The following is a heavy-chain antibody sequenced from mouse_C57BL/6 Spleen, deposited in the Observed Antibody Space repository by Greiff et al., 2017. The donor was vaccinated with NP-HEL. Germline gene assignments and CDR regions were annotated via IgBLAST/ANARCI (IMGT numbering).Heavy chain of an antibody. CDR1: GYSFTDYN. V-gene: IGHV1-39*01. D-gene: IGHD1-1*01. CDR3: ARTFYYYGSSRYFDD. CDR2: INPNYGTT. J-gene: IGHJ2*01. Sequence: VHVKQSGPELVKPGASVKISCKASGYSFTDYNMNWVKQSNGKSLEWIGVINPNYGTTSYNQKFEGKATLTVDQSSSAAYMQLNSLTSDDSAVCYCARTFYYYGSSRYFDDWGQGTTLTVAS.